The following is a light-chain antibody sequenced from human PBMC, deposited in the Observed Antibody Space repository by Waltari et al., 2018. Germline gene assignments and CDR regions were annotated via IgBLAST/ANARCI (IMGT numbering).Light chain of an antibody. CDR3: QQTYSAPLS. CDR1: QSVWKY. CDR2: AAS. V-gene: IGKV1-39*01. J-gene: IGKJ4*01. Sequence: IQMTQSPSSLSASVGDRVTITCRASQSVWKYLNWYQQRTGQAPKVLIYAASTLQSGVPSRFSGSGSGTDFTLTINSLQPEDLSIYYCQQTYSAPLSFGGGTKVEMK.